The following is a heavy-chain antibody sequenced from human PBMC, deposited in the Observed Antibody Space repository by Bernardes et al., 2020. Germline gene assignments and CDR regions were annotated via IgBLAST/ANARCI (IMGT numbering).Heavy chain of an antibody. V-gene: IGHV3-74*01. D-gene: IGHD3-10*01. CDR1: GFTFSSYW. CDR2: INSDGSST. CDR3: ATTLLIWFGEESDY. Sequence: GGSLRLSCAASGFTFSSYWMHWVRQVPGKGLVYVSRINSDGSSTKYADSVEGRFTISRDNAKNTLYLQMNSLRAEDTAVYYCATTLLIWFGEESDYWGQGTLVTVSS. J-gene: IGHJ4*02.